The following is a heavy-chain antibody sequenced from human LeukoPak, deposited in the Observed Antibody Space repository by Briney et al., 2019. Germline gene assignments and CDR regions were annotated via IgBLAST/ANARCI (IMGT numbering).Heavy chain of an antibody. V-gene: IGHV4-61*02. J-gene: IGHJ4*02. Sequence: PSETLSLXCTVSGGSISSGSYYWSWIRQPAEKGLGWIGRIYTSGSTNYNPSLKSRVTISVDTSKNQFSLKLSSVTAADTAVYYCARGSAEFDYWGQGTLVTVSS. CDR1: GGSISSGSYY. CDR3: ARGSAEFDY. CDR2: IYTSGST. D-gene: IGHD6-13*01.